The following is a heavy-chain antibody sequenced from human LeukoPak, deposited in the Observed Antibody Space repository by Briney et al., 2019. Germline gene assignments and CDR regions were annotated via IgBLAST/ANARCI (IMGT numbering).Heavy chain of an antibody. V-gene: IGHV1-2*02. D-gene: IGHD6-13*01. CDR1: GYTFTGYY. Sequence: ASVKVSCKASGYTFTGYYMHWVRQAPGQGLEWMGWINPNSGGTNYAQKFQGRVTMTRDTSISTAYMELSRLRSDDTAVYYCARSVGDSSSWYSEFDYWGQGTLVTVSS. CDR3: ARSVGDSSSWYSEFDY. J-gene: IGHJ4*02. CDR2: INPNSGGT.